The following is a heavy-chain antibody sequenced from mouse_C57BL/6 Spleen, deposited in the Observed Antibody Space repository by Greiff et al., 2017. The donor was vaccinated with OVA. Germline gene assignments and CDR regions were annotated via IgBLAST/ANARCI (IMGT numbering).Heavy chain of an antibody. D-gene: IGHD2-1*01. Sequence: DVQLQESGPGLVKPSQSLSLTCSVTGYSITSGYYWNWIRQFPGNKLEWMGYISYDGSNNYNPSLKNRISITRDTSKNQFFLKLNSVTTEDTATYYCARGGDYGNYGVAYWGQGTLVTVSA. CDR1: GYSITSGYY. V-gene: IGHV3-6*01. CDR2: ISYDGSN. J-gene: IGHJ3*01. CDR3: ARGGDYGNYGVAY.